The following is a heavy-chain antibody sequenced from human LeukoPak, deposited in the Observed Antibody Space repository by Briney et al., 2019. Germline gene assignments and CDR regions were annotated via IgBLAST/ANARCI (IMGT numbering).Heavy chain of an antibody. CDR2: IHGDGTIT. D-gene: IGHD1-26*01. J-gene: IGHJ4*02. CDR1: GLTFSSYW. CDR3: ARNFVGSITSDFDS. Sequence: PGGSLRLSCAASGLTFSSYWMHWVRQVPGKGLVWVSRIHGDGTITNYEDSVKGRFTISRDNARNTLYLQMNSLRAEDTAIYYCARNFVGSITSDFDSWGQGTQVTVSS. V-gene: IGHV3-74*01.